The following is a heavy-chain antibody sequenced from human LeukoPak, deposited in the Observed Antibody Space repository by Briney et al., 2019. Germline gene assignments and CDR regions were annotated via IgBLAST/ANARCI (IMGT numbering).Heavy chain of an antibody. CDR1: GGSISSYY. J-gene: IGHJ6*03. CDR3: ARAYYYDSSGYYPPIYYYYYMDV. V-gene: IGHV4-59*01. D-gene: IGHD3-22*01. Sequence: SETLSLTCTVSGGSISSYYWSWIRQPLGKGLEWIGYIYYSGSTNYNPSLKSRVTISVDTSKNQFSLKLSSVTAADTAVYYCARAYYYDSSGYYPPIYYYYYMDVWGKGTTVTVSS. CDR2: IYYSGST.